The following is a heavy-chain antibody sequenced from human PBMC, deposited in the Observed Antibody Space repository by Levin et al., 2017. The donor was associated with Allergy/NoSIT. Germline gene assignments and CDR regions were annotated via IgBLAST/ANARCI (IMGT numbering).Heavy chain of an antibody. J-gene: IGHJ4*02. V-gene: IGHV4-59*01. CDR1: GGSFGTYH. CDR3: ARVNTVADFDY. CDR2: IYKSGST. D-gene: IGHD4-23*01. Sequence: SETLSLTCNVSGGSFGTYHWSWIRQAPGKGLEWIGYIYKSGSTNYNPSLKSRVTLSIDTSTNQFSLKLSYVTAADTAVYYCARVNTVADFDYWGQGTLVTVSS.